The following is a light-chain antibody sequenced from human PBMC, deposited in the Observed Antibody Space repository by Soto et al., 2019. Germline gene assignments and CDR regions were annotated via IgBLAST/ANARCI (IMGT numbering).Light chain of an antibody. CDR2: EVT. CDR1: SSDVGGYNY. CDR3: SSYTSTSTLHYV. J-gene: IGLJ1*01. Sequence: QSVLTHPASVSGSPGQSITISGTGTSSDVGGYNYVSWYQQHPGKAPKLMLYEVTNRPSGVSYRFSGSKSGNTASLTISGLQAEDEADYFCSSYTSTSTLHYVFGTGTKVTVL. V-gene: IGLV2-14*01.